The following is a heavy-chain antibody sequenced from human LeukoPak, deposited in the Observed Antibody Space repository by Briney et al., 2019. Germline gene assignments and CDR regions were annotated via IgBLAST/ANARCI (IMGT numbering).Heavy chain of an antibody. V-gene: IGHV5-10-1*01. J-gene: IGHJ4*02. CDR2: IDPSDSYT. Sequence: SGGSLRLSCKGSGYSFTSYWISWVRQMPGKGLEWMGRIDPSDSYTNYSPSFQGHVTISADKSISTAYLQWSSLKASDTAMYYCARLHRSYDSYYFDYWGQGTLVTVSS. D-gene: IGHD3-22*01. CDR1: GYSFTSYW. CDR3: ARLHRSYDSYYFDY.